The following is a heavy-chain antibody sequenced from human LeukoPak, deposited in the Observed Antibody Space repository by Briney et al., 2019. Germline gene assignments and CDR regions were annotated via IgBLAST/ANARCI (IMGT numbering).Heavy chain of an antibody. CDR3: ARALDRVFFY. V-gene: IGHV1-2*02. CDR1: GYTFTGYY. Sequence: ASVTVSCKASGYTFTGYYMHWVRQAPGQGLEWMGWIHPNTGDTSYAQKFQGKVTMTRDTSISTAYMEVSSLRSDDTAVYYCARALDRVFFYWGQGALVTVSS. J-gene: IGHJ4*02. D-gene: IGHD1-1*01. CDR2: IHPNTGDT.